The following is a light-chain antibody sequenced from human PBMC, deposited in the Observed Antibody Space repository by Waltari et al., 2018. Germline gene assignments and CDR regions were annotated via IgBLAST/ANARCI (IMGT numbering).Light chain of an antibody. CDR2: RED. CDR3: QAWDSSAFV. Sequence: SYEVTQPPSVSVSPRQRATITCSGEKLGSKYVSWYQQKPGQSPVLVIYREDKRPSGVPERFAGSNSGNTATVTVSGTRPMDEADYYCQAWDSSAFVFGAGTKVTVL. J-gene: IGLJ1*01. V-gene: IGLV3-1*01. CDR1: KLGSKY.